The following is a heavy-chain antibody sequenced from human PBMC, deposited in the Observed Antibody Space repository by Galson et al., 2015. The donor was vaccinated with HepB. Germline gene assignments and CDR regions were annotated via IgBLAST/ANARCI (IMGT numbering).Heavy chain of an antibody. CDR2: INTNTGNP. Sequence: SCKASGYSFSRHGINWVRQAPGQGLEWMGWINTNTGNPTYAQGFTGRFVFSLDTSVSTAYVQISSLQTEDTAVYYCARDDSGSFRYGMDVWGQGTTVIVS. V-gene: IGHV7-4-1*02. CDR1: GYSFSRHG. D-gene: IGHD1-26*01. CDR3: ARDDSGSFRYGMDV. J-gene: IGHJ6*02.